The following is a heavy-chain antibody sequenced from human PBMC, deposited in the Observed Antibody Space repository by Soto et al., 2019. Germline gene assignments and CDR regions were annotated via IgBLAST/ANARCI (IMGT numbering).Heavy chain of an antibody. V-gene: IGHV3-7*01. CDR3: ARDQQLQHYYYMDV. CDR2: IKQDGSEK. Sequence: GGSLRLSCAASGFTFSSYWMSWVRQAPGKGLKWVANIKQDGSEKYYVDSVKGRFTISRDNAKNSLYLQMNSLRAEDTSVYYCARDQQLQHYYYMDVWGKGTTVTVSS. D-gene: IGHD6-13*01. CDR1: GFTFSSYW. J-gene: IGHJ6*03.